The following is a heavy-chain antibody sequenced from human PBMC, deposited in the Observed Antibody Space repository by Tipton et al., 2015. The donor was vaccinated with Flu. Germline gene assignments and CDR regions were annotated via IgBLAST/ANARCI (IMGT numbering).Heavy chain of an antibody. J-gene: IGHJ6*02. V-gene: IGHV4-4*07. D-gene: IGHD5-12*01. Sequence: LRLSCTVSGGSINNNYWTWVRQPAGKTLEWIGRMYPTGDVNYNPSLRSRATLSLDTFRNQFYLMLTSVTAADTAVYYCVRDNPDIYGSDPHYFYAMDVWGHGTTVTVFS. CDR3: VRDNPDIYGSDPHYFYAMDV. CDR2: MYPTGDV. CDR1: GGSINNNY.